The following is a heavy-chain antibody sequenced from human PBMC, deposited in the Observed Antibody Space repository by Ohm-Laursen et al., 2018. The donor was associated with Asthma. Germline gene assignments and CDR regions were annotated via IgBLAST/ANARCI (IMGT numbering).Heavy chain of an antibody. CDR2: IYERGST. CDR3: AKGLRYDGYLYGLDV. D-gene: IGHD5-24*01. J-gene: IGHJ6*02. CDR1: GASVGSGSSF. Sequence: GTLSLTCSVSGASVGSGSSFWSWIRQPPGKGLEWIGYIYERGSTNYYPSLKGRVTISLDTSKNQFSLRLSSVTAADTAVYYCAKGLRYDGYLYGLDVWGHGTTVTVPS. V-gene: IGHV4-61*01.